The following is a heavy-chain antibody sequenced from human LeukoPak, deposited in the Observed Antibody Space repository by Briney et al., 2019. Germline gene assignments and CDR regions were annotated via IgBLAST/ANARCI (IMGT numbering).Heavy chain of an antibody. CDR1: GYTFTSYG. J-gene: IGHJ4*02. CDR2: ISAYNGNT. CDR3: ARDPGYSYGYNFDY. Sequence: ASAKVSCKASGYTFTSYGFSWVRQAPGQGLEWMGWISAYNGNTNYAQKLQGRVTMTTDTSTSTAYMELRSLRSDDTAVYYCARDPGYSYGYNFDYWGQGTLVTVSS. D-gene: IGHD5-18*01. V-gene: IGHV1-18*01.